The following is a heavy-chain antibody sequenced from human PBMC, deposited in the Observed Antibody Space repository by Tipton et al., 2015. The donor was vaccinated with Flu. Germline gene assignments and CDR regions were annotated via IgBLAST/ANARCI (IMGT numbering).Heavy chain of an antibody. CDR2: IDHSAGT. D-gene: IGHD4-17*01. CDR1: GYSIRNGYY. Sequence: TLSLTCNVSGYSIRNGYYWGWIRQPPGKGLEWIGTIDHSAGTYISTSLIRWISMSVDTSKNQFSLNLRSVTAADTAEYLYARGALGGDYNYWGLGTLVTVSS. J-gene: IGHJ4*02. CDR3: ARGALGGDYNY. V-gene: IGHV4-38-2*02.